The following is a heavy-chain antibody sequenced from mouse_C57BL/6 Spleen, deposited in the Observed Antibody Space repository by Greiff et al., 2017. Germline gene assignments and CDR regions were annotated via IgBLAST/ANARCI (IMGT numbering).Heavy chain of an antibody. CDR1: GFTFNTYA. V-gene: IGHV10-3*01. Sequence: EVQLMESGGGLVQPKGSLKLSCAASGFTFNTYAMHWVRQAPGKGLEWVARIRSKSSNYATYYAESVKDRVTISRDDSQSMLYLQMNNLKTEDTAMDYWVRERGESYFDYWGQGTTLTVSS. CDR3: VRERGESYFDY. J-gene: IGHJ2*01. CDR2: IRSKSSNYAT.